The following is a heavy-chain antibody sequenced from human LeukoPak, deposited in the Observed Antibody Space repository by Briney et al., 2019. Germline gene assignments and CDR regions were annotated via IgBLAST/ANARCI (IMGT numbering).Heavy chain of an antibody. Sequence: ASVKVSCKTSGGSLGNYGISWVRQAPGQGLEWMGGIIPILGTANYAQKFQGRVTITTDESTSTAYMELNRLRSEDTAVYYCARDRYYDSRGNFYESGYWGQGTLVTVSS. CDR1: GGSLGNYG. J-gene: IGHJ4*02. V-gene: IGHV1-69*05. CDR3: ARDRYYDSRGNFYESGY. D-gene: IGHD3-22*01. CDR2: IIPILGTA.